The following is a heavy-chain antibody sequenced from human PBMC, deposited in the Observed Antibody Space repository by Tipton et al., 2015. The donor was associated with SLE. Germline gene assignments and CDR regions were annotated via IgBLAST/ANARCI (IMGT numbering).Heavy chain of an antibody. CDR2: FFNGGRS. Sequence: TLSLTCSVSGDAISSNYWSWFRQPPGKGLEWIGHFFNGGRSSSSPSLRSRLTISADTSKNQFSLKLSSVTAADTAVYLCARYIRSGYYADYYMDVWGKGTTVTVSS. V-gene: IGHV4-4*08. D-gene: IGHD3-3*01. J-gene: IGHJ6*03. CDR1: GDAISSNY. CDR3: ARYIRSGYYADYYMDV.